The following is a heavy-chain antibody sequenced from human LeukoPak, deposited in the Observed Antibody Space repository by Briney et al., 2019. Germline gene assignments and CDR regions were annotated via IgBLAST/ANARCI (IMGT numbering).Heavy chain of an antibody. V-gene: IGHV4-31*03. D-gene: IGHD3-22*01. CDR3: AGAKTPMYRYDSRGYYCDY. CDR2: IYYSGTT. J-gene: IGHJ4*02. CDR1: GGSISSGGYY. Sequence: SQTLSLTCTVSGGSISSGGYYWSWNRQHPGKGLEWIAYIYYSGTTYYNPSLKSRVTISVDTSTNQFSLKLRSVTAADTAVYYCAGAKTPMYRYDSRGYYCDYWGQGTLVTVSS.